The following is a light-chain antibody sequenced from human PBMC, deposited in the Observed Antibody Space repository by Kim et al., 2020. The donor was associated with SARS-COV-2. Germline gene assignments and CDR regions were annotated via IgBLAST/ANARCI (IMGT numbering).Light chain of an antibody. V-gene: IGLV2-14*03. J-gene: IGLJ3*02. Sequence: GQSITNACTGTSRDVDGYNYDSWYQQHPGKAPKLMIYDVSNRPSGLSKRFSGSKSGNTASLTNSGLQAEDEADSYCSSYTSSSTRVFGGGTQLTVL. CDR1: SRDVDGYNY. CDR3: SSYTSSSTRV. CDR2: DVS.